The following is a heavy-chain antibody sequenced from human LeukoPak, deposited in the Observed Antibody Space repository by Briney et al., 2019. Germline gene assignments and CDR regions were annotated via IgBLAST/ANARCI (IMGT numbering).Heavy chain of an antibody. J-gene: IGHJ1*01. V-gene: IGHV1-69*13. D-gene: IGHD2-21*02. CDR3: ARAYCGGDCYPWFQH. Sequence: ASVKVSCKASGGTFSSYAISWVRQAPGQGLEWMGGIIPIFGTANYAQKFQGRVTITADESTSTAYMELSSLRSEDTAVYYCARAYCGGDCYPWFQHWGQGTLVTVSS. CDR1: GGTFSSYA. CDR2: IIPIFGTA.